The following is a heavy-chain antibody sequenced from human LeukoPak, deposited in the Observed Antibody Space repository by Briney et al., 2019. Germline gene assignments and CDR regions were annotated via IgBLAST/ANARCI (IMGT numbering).Heavy chain of an antibody. D-gene: IGHD3-10*01. V-gene: IGHV4-4*02. Sequence: PSETLSLTCAVSGGSISSSNWWSWVRPPPGKGLEWIGEIYHSGSTNYNPSLKSRVTISVDKSKNQFSLKLSSVTAADTAVYYCATSMVRDRAFDIWGQGTMVTVSS. CDR3: ATSMVRDRAFDI. CDR1: GGSISSSNW. CDR2: IYHSGST. J-gene: IGHJ3*02.